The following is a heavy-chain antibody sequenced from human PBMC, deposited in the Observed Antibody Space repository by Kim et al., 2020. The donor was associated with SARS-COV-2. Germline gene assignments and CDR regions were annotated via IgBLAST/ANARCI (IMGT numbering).Heavy chain of an antibody. V-gene: IGHV3-30*04. CDR1: GFTFSSYG. D-gene: IGHD6-19*01. Sequence: GGSLRLSCAASGFTFSSYGMHWVRQAPGKGLEWVGVISYDGSNKNYVDSVKGRFTISRDNSKNTLYLQMNSLRAEDKAVYYCASDIASYSSAWISYSYGIDVWGQGTTVTVSS. J-gene: IGHJ6*02. CDR3: ASDIASYSSAWISYSYGIDV. CDR2: ISYDGSNK.